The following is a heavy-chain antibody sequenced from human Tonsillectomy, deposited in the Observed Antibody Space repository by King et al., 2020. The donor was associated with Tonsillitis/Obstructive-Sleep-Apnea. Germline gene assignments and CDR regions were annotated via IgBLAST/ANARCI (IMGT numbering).Heavy chain of an antibody. J-gene: IGHJ4*01. CDR2: ISGSGGST. CDR1: GFTFSSYA. CDR3: ACAYEDFWSGSGALDY. Sequence: VQLVESGGGLVQPGGSLRLSCAASGFTFSSYAMSWVRQAPGKGLEWVSGISGSGGSTFSADSVKGRFSISRDNSKNTLYLQMNSLRAEDTAVYYCACAYEDFWSGSGALDYWGQGTLVTVSS. V-gene: IGHV3-23*04. D-gene: IGHD3-3*01.